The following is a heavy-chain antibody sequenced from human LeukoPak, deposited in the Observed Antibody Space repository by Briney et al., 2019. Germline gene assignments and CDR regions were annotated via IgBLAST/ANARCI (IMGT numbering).Heavy chain of an antibody. D-gene: IGHD2-2*01. CDR1: GGSISSSSYY. CDR3: ASHQAQGYCSSTSCYDR. Sequence: SETLSLTCTVSGGSISSSSYYWGWIRQPPGKGLEWIGSIYYSGSTYYNPSLKSRVTISVDTSKNQFSLKLSSVTAADTAVYYCASHQAQGYCSSTSCYDRWGQGTLVTVS. V-gene: IGHV4-39*01. CDR2: IYYSGST. J-gene: IGHJ4*02.